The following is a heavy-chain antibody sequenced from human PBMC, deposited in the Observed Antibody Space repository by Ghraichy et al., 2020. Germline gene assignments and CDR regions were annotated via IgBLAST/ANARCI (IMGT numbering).Heavy chain of an antibody. CDR3: AKGGRIGEYLDY. D-gene: IGHD6-6*01. Sequence: GGSLRLSCSASGFTFSNYGMNWVRQAPGAGLEWVSSITTSDNAIYYADSVKGRFTISRDNSKNVLFLHMNSLRADDTAVYDCAKGGRIGEYLDYWGQGTLATVSS. J-gene: IGHJ4*02. CDR2: ITTSDNAI. CDR1: GFTFSNYG. V-gene: IGHV3-23*01.